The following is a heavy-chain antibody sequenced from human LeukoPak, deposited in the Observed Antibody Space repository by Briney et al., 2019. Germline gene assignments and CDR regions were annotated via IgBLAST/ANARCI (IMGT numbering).Heavy chain of an antibody. V-gene: IGHV1-69*05. CDR1: GRTFSSYA. J-gene: IGHJ4*02. D-gene: IGHD5-12*01. Sequence: SVKVSCKASGRTFSSYAISWVRQAPGQGLEWMGGIIPIFGTANYAQKFQGRVTITTDESTSTAYMELSSLRSEDTAVYYCARETPHYSGYEGHFDYWGQGTLVTVSS. CDR2: IIPIFGTA. CDR3: ARETPHYSGYEGHFDY.